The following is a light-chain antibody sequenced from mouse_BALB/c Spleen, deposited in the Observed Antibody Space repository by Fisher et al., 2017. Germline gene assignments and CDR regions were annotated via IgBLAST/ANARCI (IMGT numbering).Light chain of an antibody. CDR2: GAS. CDR1: QSLLNSSNQKNY. CDR3: QNDHSDPFT. Sequence: DIVLTQSPSSLAMSVGQKVTMSCKSSQSLLNSSNQKNYLAWYQQKPGQPPKLLIYGASTRESGVPDRFTGSGSGTDFTLTISSVQAEDLAVYYCQNDHSDPFTFGSGKKLERK. V-gene: IGKV8-28*01. J-gene: IGKJ4*01.